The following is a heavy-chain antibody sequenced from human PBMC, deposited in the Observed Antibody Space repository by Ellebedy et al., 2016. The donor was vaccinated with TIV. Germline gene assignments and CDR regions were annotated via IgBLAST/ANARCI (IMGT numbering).Heavy chain of an antibody. CDR2: ISSGNKT. J-gene: IGHJ4*02. CDR1: GCSVSSNY. V-gene: IGHV3-66*04. Sequence: GESLKIPCEASGCSVSSNYITWVRQAPGKGLQWVSVISSGNKTHYADSVRGRFTISRDIFKNTIYLQMHGLNIEDTALYYCVRQRFPMPTWGQGTLVIVSS. CDR3: VRQRFPMPT. D-gene: IGHD3-16*01.